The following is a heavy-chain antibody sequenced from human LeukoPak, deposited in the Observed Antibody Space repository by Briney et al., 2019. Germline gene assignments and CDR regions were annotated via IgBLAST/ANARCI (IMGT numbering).Heavy chain of an antibody. J-gene: IGHJ4*02. D-gene: IGHD2-21*01. CDR3: AKGHIVVVPSTRYFDY. CDR2: ISDSGGST. CDR1: GFTFGSYA. V-gene: IGHV3-23*01. Sequence: LSGGSLRLSCAASGFTFGSYAMSWVRQALGKGLEWVSVISDSGGSTVYTDSVKGRFTISRDNSKNTLFLQMNSLRAEDTAVYYCAKGHIVVVPSTRYFDYWGQGTLVTVSS.